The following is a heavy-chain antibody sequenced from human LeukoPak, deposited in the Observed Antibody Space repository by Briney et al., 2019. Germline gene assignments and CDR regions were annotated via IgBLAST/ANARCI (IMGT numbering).Heavy chain of an antibody. D-gene: IGHD1-26*01. Sequence: ASVTVSCTVSGYTLTELSMHWVRQAPGKGLEWMGGFDPEDGETIYAQKFQGRVTMTEDTSTDTAYMELSSLRSEDTAVYYCATGRSGSYLDYFDYWGQGTLVTVSS. J-gene: IGHJ4*02. CDR1: GYTLTELS. CDR2: FDPEDGET. CDR3: ATGRSGSYLDYFDY. V-gene: IGHV1-24*01.